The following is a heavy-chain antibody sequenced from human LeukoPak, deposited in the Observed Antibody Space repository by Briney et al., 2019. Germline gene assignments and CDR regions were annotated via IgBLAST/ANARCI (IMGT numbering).Heavy chain of an antibody. J-gene: IGHJ5*02. CDR1: GFSLSTSGVG. CDR3: ARHRSRGSFDP. Sequence: SGPTLVKPTQTLTLTCTFSGFSLSTSGVGVGWIRQPPRKGLEWIGYIYYSGSTNYNPSLKSRVTISVDTSKNQFSLKLSSVTAADTAVYYCARHRSRGSFDPWGQGTLVTVSS. D-gene: IGHD2-2*01. CDR2: IYYSGST. V-gene: IGHV4-61*05.